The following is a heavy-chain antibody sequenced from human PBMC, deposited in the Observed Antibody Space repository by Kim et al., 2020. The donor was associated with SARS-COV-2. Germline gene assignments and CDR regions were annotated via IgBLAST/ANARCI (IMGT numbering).Heavy chain of an antibody. CDR3: AKRVDYYGSGSYLYYYYG. Sequence: GGSLRLSCAASGFTFSSYGMHWVRQAPGKGLEWVAVISYDGSNKYYADSVKGRFTISRDNSKNTLYLQMNSLRAEDTAVYYCAKRVDYYGSGSYLYYYYG. CDR2: ISYDGSNK. J-gene: IGHJ6*01. D-gene: IGHD3-10*01. CDR1: GFTFSSYG. V-gene: IGHV3-30*18.